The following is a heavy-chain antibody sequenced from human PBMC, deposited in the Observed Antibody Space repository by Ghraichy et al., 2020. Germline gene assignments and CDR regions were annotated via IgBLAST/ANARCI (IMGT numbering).Heavy chain of an antibody. CDR1: GFTFSSYS. V-gene: IGHV3-21*01. CDR3: ARLSSGWYVSY. Sequence: ESLNISCAASGFTFSSYSMNWVRQAPGKGLEWVSSISSSSSYIYYADSVKGRFTISRDNAKNSLYLQMNSLRAEDTAVYYCARLSSGWYVSYWGQGTLVTVSS. CDR2: ISSSSSYI. D-gene: IGHD6-19*01. J-gene: IGHJ4*02.